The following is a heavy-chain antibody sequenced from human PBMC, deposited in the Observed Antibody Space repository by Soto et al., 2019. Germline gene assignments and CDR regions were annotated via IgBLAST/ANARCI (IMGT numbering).Heavy chain of an antibody. V-gene: IGHV4-39*01. J-gene: IGHJ4*02. Sequence: QLQLQESGPGLVKPSETLSLTCTVSGGSISSSSYYWGRIRQPPGKGLEWIASIYYSGRTYYNPSLKSRVTISLDTSKNQFSLKLSSVTAADTAVYYCARRPVAGAVGYYFDYWGQGTLVTVSS. CDR3: ARRPVAGAVGYYFDY. D-gene: IGHD3-10*01. CDR1: GGSISSSSYY. CDR2: IYYSGRT.